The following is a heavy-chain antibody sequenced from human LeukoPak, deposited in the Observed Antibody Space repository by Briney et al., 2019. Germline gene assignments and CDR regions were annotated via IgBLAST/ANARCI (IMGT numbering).Heavy chain of an antibody. J-gene: IGHJ6*04. CDR1: GFTFSSYA. CDR3: ARDDVLLWFGPPGYGMDV. D-gene: IGHD3-10*01. V-gene: IGHV3-30*04. Sequence: GRSLRLSCAASGFTFSSYAMHWVRQAPGKGLEWVAVISYDGSNKYYADSVKGRFTISRDNSKNTLYLQMNSLRAEDTAVYYCARDDVLLWFGPPGYGMDVWVKGTTVTVSS. CDR2: ISYDGSNK.